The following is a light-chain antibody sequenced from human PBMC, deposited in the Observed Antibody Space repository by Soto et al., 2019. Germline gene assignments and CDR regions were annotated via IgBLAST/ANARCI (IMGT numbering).Light chain of an antibody. J-gene: IGKJ1*01. V-gene: IGKV3-20*01. CDR2: DSS. CDR3: QQYDISPWT. CDR1: QSLSSNF. Sequence: EIVSTQSPATLSLSAGKRGTLSCRASQSLSSNFLAWYQQKPGQPPRLLIYDSSTRATGFPDRFSGSGSGTDFPLSIIRLEPEDFAVYYCQQYDISPWTFGQGTKVDIK.